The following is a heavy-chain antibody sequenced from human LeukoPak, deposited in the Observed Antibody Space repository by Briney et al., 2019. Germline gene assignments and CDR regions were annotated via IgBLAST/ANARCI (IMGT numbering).Heavy chain of an antibody. D-gene: IGHD6-19*01. Sequence: GGSLRLSCAAFGFTFSSYSMNWVRQAPGKGLEWVSYISSSSSTIYYADSVKGRFTISRDNSKNTLYLQMNSLRAEDTAVYYCARSYSVAGPTGDYWGQGTLVTVSS. CDR3: ARSYSVAGPTGDY. V-gene: IGHV3-48*01. J-gene: IGHJ4*02. CDR1: GFTFSSYS. CDR2: ISSSSSTI.